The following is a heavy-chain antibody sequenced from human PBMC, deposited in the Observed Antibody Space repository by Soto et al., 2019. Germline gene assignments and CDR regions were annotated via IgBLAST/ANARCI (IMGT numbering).Heavy chain of an antibody. D-gene: IGHD6-13*01. J-gene: IGHJ5*02. CDR2: IKSKPDGGTT. V-gene: IGHV3-15*01. Sequence: EVQLVASGGGLVKHGGSLSLSWAATGFTFSNAWMSWVRQAPGKGLEWVGRIKSKPDGGTTDYAAPLKGRFTISSDDSRNTLYLQMNSLNTADSAVYDCTAVGIAAAFDPWGQGTLVTVSA. CDR1: GFTFSNAW. CDR3: TAVGIAAAFDP.